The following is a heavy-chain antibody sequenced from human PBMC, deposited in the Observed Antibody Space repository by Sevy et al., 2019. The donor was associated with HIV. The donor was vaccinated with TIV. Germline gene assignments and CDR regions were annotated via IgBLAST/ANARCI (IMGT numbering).Heavy chain of an antibody. V-gene: IGHV1-2*02. J-gene: IGHJ4*02. CDR1: GYTFTGYY. D-gene: IGHD4-17*01. Sequence: ASLKVSCKASGYTFTGYYMHWVRQAPGQGLEWMGWINPNSGGTNYAQKFQGRVTMTRDTSNSTAYMELSRLRSDDTAVYYCARDLYGDYVGGVNDYWGQGTLVTVSS. CDR3: ARDLYGDYVGGVNDY. CDR2: INPNSGGT.